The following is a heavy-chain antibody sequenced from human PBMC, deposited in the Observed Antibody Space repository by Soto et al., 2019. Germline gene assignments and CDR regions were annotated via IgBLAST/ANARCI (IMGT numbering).Heavy chain of an antibody. Sequence: QVPLQQWGAGLLKPSETLSLACAVYGGSFSGYYWSWIRQSPGKGLEWIGEINHSGSANYYPSLKSRFTISVDTSKNQFSLSLSSMTAADTAVYYCTTGPRVIWNYFYFDSWSQRTLVTVSS. CDR2: INHSGSA. J-gene: IGHJ4*02. CDR3: TTGPRVIWNYFYFDS. D-gene: IGHD1-7*01. V-gene: IGHV4-34*01. CDR1: GGSFSGYY.